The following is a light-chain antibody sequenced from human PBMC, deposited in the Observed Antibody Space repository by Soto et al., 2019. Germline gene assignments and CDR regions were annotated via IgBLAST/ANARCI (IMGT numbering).Light chain of an antibody. V-gene: IGLV2-23*01. CDR1: SSDIGSYNF. CDR2: ADT. Sequence: QSALTQPASVSGSPGQSITISCTGASSDIGSYNFVSWYQQHPGKAPKLMIYADTKRPSGVSNRFSGAKSGNTASLTISGLQAEDESDYYCCSYAGRSTRVFGGGTQLSVL. J-gene: IGLJ3*02. CDR3: CSYAGRSTRV.